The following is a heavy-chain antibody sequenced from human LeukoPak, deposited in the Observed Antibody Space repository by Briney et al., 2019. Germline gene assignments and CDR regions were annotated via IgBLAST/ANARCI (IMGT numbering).Heavy chain of an antibody. CDR1: GGSFSSYY. Sequence: SETLSLTCAVYGGSFSSYYWSWIRQPPGKGLEWIGEINHSGSTNYNPSLKSRVTISVDTSKNQFSLKLSSVTAADTAVYYCARGRGYCSSTSCYQRLMYFDYWGQGTLVTVSS. CDR3: ARGRGYCSSTSCYQRLMYFDY. V-gene: IGHV4-34*01. D-gene: IGHD2-2*01. J-gene: IGHJ4*02. CDR2: INHSGST.